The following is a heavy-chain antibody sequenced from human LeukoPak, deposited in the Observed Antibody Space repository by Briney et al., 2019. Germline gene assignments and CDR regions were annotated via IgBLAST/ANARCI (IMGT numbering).Heavy chain of an antibody. V-gene: IGHV1-69*06. Sequence: ASVKVSCKASGGTFSSYAISWVRQAPGQGLEWMGGIIPIFGTANYAQKFQGRVTITADKSTSTAYMELSSLRSEDTAVYYCARGRPEYSSSCYYYYYYMDVWGKGTTVTVSS. J-gene: IGHJ6*03. CDR2: IIPIFGTA. CDR1: GGTFSSYA. CDR3: ARGRPEYSSSCYYYYYYMDV. D-gene: IGHD6-13*01.